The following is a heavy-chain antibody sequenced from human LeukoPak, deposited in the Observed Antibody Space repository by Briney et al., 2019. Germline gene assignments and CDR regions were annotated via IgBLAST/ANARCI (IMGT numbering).Heavy chain of an antibody. CDR1: GYTFTSYG. V-gene: IGHV1-18*01. Sequence: ASVKVSCKASGYTFTSYGISWVRQAPGQGLEWMGWISAYNGDTIYAQNFQGRVTLTTDTSTTIAYMELRSLRSDDTAVYFCARKPTAAALDYWGQGTLVTVSS. J-gene: IGHJ4*02. CDR2: ISAYNGDT. D-gene: IGHD2-2*01. CDR3: ARKPTAAALDY.